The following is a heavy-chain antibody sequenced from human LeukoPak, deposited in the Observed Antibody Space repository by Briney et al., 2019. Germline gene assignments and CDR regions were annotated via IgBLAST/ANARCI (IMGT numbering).Heavy chain of an antibody. V-gene: IGHV3-23*01. Sequence: GGSLRLSCAASGFTFSSYAMSWVRQAPGKGLEWVSATSGSGGSIYSADSLTRPFTSSRDNSKHSLYRQMTSMRAEDTAVYYCAKGVRYSGSYYYFDYWGQGTLVTVSS. CDR2: TSGSGGSI. CDR3: AKGVRYSGSYYYFDY. J-gene: IGHJ4*02. CDR1: GFTFSSYA. D-gene: IGHD1-26*01.